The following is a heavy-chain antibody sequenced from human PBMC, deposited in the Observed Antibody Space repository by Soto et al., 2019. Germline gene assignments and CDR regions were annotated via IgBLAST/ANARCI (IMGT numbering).Heavy chain of an antibody. V-gene: IGHV3-48*03. J-gene: IGHJ6*02. Sequence: VQLEESGGGLVQPGGSLRLSCAGSGFTFSDYEMNWVRQAPGKGLEWVSYISGSGSTIYYADSVEGRFTVSRDNAENSVYLQISSLRAEDTAVYYCARDQSLMRGIFPYFFGMDVWGQGTTVTVSS. CDR2: ISGSGSTI. CDR1: GFTFSDYE. D-gene: IGHD3-10*01. CDR3: ARDQSLMRGIFPYFFGMDV.